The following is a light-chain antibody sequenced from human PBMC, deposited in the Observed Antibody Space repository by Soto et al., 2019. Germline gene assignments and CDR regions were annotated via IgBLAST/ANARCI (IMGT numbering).Light chain of an antibody. CDR1: SSDVGSYNL. Sequence: QSALTQPASVSGSPGQSITISCTGTSSDVGSYNLVSWYQQHPGKAPKLMIYEGSKRPSGVSNRFSGSKSGNTASLTISGLEAEDEDDYYCCSYAGSDNLLFGGGTKLTVL. CDR2: EGS. J-gene: IGLJ2*01. V-gene: IGLV2-23*01. CDR3: CSYAGSDNLL.